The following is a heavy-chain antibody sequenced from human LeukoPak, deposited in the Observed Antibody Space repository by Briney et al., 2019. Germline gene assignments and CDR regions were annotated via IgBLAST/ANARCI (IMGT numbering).Heavy chain of an antibody. CDR1: GFTSDDYA. V-gene: IGHV3-9*02. CDR3: ASDLDYGDIDDSFDV. D-gene: IGHD4-17*01. J-gene: IGHJ3*01. CDR2: ISWNSGSI. Sequence: PGGSLRLSCAASGFTSDDYALHWVRQAPGKGLEWVSGISWNSGSIGYADSVKGRFTISRDNAKNSLYLQMNSLRAEDTAAYHCASDLDYGDIDDSFDVWGQGTMVTVSS.